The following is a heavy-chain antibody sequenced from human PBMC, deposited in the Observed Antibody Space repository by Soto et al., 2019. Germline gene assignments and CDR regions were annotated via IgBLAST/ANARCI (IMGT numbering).Heavy chain of an antibody. CDR3: AKALPGGTIYYMHA. J-gene: IGHJ6*03. Sequence: QVQLRESGPGLVKPAQTLSLTCTVSGGSITSGGSYWSWVRQVPGKGLEWIGHIYYSGRTYYNPSPKSRAAMSVDTSRNLLSLKLDSVTAADTAVYYCAKALPGGTIYYMHARGEGTRVTVSS. CDR1: GGSITSGGSY. CDR2: IYYSGRT. V-gene: IGHV4-31*02. D-gene: IGHD1-7*01.